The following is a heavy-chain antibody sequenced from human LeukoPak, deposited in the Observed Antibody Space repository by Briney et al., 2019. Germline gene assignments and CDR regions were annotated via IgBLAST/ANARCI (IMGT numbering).Heavy chain of an antibody. J-gene: IGHJ5*02. Sequence: SETLSLTRAVSGYSISSAYYWGWIRQPPGKGLEWIGSIYHSGNTYYNPSLKSRVTISIDKSKNQFSLKVTSVTAADTAVYYCARDQRASGLYVWFDPWGQGTLVTVSS. V-gene: IGHV4-38-2*02. CDR1: GYSISSAYY. D-gene: IGHD6-19*01. CDR3: ARDQRASGLYVWFDP. CDR2: IYHSGNT.